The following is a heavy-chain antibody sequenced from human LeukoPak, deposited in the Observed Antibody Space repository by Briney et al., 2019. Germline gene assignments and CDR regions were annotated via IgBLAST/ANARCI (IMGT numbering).Heavy chain of an antibody. J-gene: IGHJ3*02. V-gene: IGHV1-46*01. CDR2: INPTGGST. Sequence: GASVKVSCKASGYTFTSYYMNWVRQAPGQGLEWMGIINPTGGSTSYAQKFQGRVTMTRDTSTSTVYMELSSLRSEDTAVYYCARCPVTMVRGVIIVDAFDIWGQGTMVTVSS. CDR1: GYTFTSYY. CDR3: ARCPVTMVRGVIIVDAFDI. D-gene: IGHD3-10*01.